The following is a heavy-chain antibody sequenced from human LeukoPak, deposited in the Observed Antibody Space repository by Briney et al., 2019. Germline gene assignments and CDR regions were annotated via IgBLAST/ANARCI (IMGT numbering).Heavy chain of an antibody. J-gene: IGHJ4*02. V-gene: IGHV3-30*04. CDR3: ARDSAWGGDIVVVVAAAFDY. Sequence: GGSLRLSCAASGFTFSSYAMHWVRQAPGKGLEWVAVISYDGSNKYYADSVKGRFTISRDNSKNTLYLQMNSLRAEDTAVYCCARDSAWGGDIVVVVAAAFDYWGQGTLVTVSS. D-gene: IGHD2-15*01. CDR2: ISYDGSNK. CDR1: GFTFSSYA.